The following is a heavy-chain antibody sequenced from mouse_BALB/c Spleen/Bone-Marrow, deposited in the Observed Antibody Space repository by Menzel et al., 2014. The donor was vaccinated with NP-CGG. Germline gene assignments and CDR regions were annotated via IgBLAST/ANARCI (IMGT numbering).Heavy chain of an antibody. Sequence: QVQLQQSGAELVRSGTSVKISCKASGYTFTNYWLGWMKQRPGHGLEWIGDFYPGGGYTNYNEEFKGKATLTADASSSTAYMQLSSLTSEDSAVYFCARTAYFDYWGQGTTLTVSS. J-gene: IGHJ2*01. CDR1: GYTFTNYW. V-gene: IGHV1-63*02. CDR2: FYPGGGYT. CDR3: ARTAYFDY.